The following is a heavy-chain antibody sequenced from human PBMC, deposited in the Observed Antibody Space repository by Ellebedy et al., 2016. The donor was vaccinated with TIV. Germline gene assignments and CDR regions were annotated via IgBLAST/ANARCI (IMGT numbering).Heavy chain of an antibody. J-gene: IGHJ4*02. CDR1: GYTLTELS. Sequence: AASVTVSCKVSGYTLTELSMHWVRQAPGKGLEWMGGFDPEDDKTIYAQKFQGRVTMTEDTSTDTAYLELRSLRSDDTAVYYCARVAITTPGTDYWGQGTLVTVSS. CDR2: FDPEDDKT. D-gene: IGHD6-13*01. CDR3: ARVAITTPGTDY. V-gene: IGHV1-24*01.